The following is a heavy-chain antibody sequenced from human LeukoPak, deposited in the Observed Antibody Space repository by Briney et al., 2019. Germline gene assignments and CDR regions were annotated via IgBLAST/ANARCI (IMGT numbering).Heavy chain of an antibody. D-gene: IGHD4-17*01. CDR3: ASRVYGDYGGPHWYFDL. Sequence: SETLSLTCTVSGGSISSGGYYWSWIRQHPGKGLEWIGYIYYSGSTYYNPSLKSRVTISVDTSKNQFSLKLSSVTAADTAVYYCASRVYGDYGGPHWYFDLWGRGTLVTVSS. J-gene: IGHJ2*01. CDR2: IYYSGST. V-gene: IGHV4-31*03. CDR1: GGSISSGGYY.